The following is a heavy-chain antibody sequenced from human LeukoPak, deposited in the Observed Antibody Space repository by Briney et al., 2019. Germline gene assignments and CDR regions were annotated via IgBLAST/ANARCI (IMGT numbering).Heavy chain of an antibody. CDR1: GFTFSSYA. J-gene: IGHJ4*02. CDR3: AKGKQQLDYFDY. D-gene: IGHD6-13*01. V-gene: IGHV3-23*01. CDR2: ISGSGGST. Sequence: PGGSLRLSCAASGFTFSSYAMSWVRQAPEKGLEWVSAISGSGGSTYYADSVKGRFTISRDNSKNTLYLQMNSLRAEDTAVYYCAKGKQQLDYFDYWGQGTLVTVSS.